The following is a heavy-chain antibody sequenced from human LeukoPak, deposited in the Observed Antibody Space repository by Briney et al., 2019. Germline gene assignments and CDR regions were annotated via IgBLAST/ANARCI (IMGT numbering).Heavy chain of an antibody. CDR1: GGSISSGSYY. V-gene: IGHV4-61*02. CDR2: IYTSGST. CDR3: ARATPVESFDY. Sequence: PSQTLSLTCTVSGGSISSGSYYWSWIRQPAGKGLAWIGRIYTSGSTNYNPSLKSRVTISVDTSKNQFSLKLSSVTAADTAVYYCARATPVESFDYWRQGTLVTVSS. D-gene: IGHD5-24*01. J-gene: IGHJ4*02.